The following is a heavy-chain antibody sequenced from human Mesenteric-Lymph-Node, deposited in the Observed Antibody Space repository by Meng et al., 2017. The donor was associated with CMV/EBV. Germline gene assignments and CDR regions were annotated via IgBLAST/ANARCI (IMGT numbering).Heavy chain of an antibody. CDR3: ARGELWLDS. CDR1: GFTFDSYA. D-gene: IGHD3-16*01. J-gene: IGHJ4*02. Sequence: GESLKISCAASGFTFDSYAMTWVRQAPGKGLEWVSVIYSAGSSTYYADSVKGRFTTSRDNSKSKLYLQINSLRAEDTAIYYCARGELWLDSWGQGTLVTVSS. CDR2: IYSAGSST. V-gene: IGHV3-23*03.